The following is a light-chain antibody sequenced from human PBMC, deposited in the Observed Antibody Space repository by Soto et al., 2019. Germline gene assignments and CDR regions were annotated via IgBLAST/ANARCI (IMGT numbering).Light chain of an antibody. CDR2: GAS. J-gene: IGKJ1*01. Sequence: EIVFTQSPGTLSLSPGERATLSCRASQSVSSSYLAWYQQKPGQAPRLLIYGASSRATGIPDRFSGSGSGTDFTLTISRLEPEDFAVYYCQSVGWTFGQGTKVEIK. CDR1: QSVSSSY. CDR3: QSVGWT. V-gene: IGKV3-20*01.